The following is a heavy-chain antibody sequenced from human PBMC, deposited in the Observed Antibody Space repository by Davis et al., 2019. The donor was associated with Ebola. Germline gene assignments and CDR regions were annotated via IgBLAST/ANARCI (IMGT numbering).Heavy chain of an antibody. J-gene: IGHJ6*02. Sequence: GESLKISCAASGFTVSSNYMSWVRQAPGKGLEWVSVIYSGGSTYYADSVKGRFTISRDNSKNTLYLQMNSLRAEDTAVYYCARDYRGGYQYYYGMDVWGQGTTVTVSS. V-gene: IGHV3-53*01. CDR3: ARDYRGGYQYYYGMDV. CDR2: IYSGGST. CDR1: GFTVSSNY. D-gene: IGHD3-22*01.